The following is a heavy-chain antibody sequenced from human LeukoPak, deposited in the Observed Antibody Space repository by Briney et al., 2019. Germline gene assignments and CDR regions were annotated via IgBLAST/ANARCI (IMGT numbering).Heavy chain of an antibody. V-gene: IGHV1-69*05. D-gene: IGHD3-9*01. J-gene: IGHJ6*03. CDR2: IIPIFGTA. CDR3: AREVYDILTGYSYYYYMGV. CDR1: GGTFSSYA. Sequence: GASVKVSCKASGGTFSSYAISWVRQAPGQGREWMGRIIPIFGTANYAQKFQGRVTITTDESTSTAYMELSSLRSEDTAVYYCAREVYDILTGYSYYYYMGVWGKGTTVTVSS.